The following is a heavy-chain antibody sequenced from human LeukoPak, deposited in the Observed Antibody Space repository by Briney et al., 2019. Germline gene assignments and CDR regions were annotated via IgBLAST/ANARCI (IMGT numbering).Heavy chain of an antibody. J-gene: IGHJ4*02. CDR2: ISYDGSNK. CDR3: AKFGGVAGTY. V-gene: IGHV3-30*18. Sequence: GRSLRLSCAASGFTFSSYGMHWVRQAPGKGLEWVAVISYDGSNKYYADSVKGRFTISRDNSKNTLYLQVNSLRAEDTAVYYCAKFGGVAGTYWGQGTLVTVSS. CDR1: GFTFSSYG. D-gene: IGHD6-19*01.